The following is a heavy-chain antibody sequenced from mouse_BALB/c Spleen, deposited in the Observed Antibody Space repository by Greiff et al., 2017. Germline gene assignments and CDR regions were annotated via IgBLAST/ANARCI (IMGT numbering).Heavy chain of an antibody. Sequence: VQLKESGPELEKPGASVKISCKASGYSFTGYNMNWVKQSNGKSLEWIGNIDPYNGGTGYNQKFKSKATLTVDNSSSTAYMELRSLTSEDSAVYYCAREEVRLWFAYWGQGTLVTVSA. J-gene: IGHJ3*01. CDR2: IDPYNGGT. CDR1: GYSFTGYN. CDR3: AREEVRLWFAY. D-gene: IGHD2-14*01. V-gene: IGHV1S29*02.